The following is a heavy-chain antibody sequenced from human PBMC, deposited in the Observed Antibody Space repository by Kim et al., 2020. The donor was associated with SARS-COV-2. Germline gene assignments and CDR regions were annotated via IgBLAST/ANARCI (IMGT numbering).Heavy chain of an antibody. CDR3: AREYKNYGDYGVWFDP. V-gene: IGHV7-4-1*02. CDR1: GYTFTSYA. D-gene: IGHD4-17*01. CDR2: INTNTGNP. J-gene: IGHJ5*02. Sequence: ASVKVSCKASGYTFTSYAMNWVRQAPGQGLEWMGWINTNTGNPTYAQGFTGRFVFSLDTSVSTAYLQISSLKAEDTAVYYCAREYKNYGDYGVWFDPWGQGTLVTVSS.